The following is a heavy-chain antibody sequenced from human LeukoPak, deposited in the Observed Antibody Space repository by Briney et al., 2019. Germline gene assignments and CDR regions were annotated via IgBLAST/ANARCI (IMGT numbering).Heavy chain of an antibody. Sequence: GASVKVSCKASGGTFSSYAISWVRQAPGQGLEWMGGIIPIFGTANYAQKFQGRVTITADESTSIAYMELSSLRSEDTAVYYCARAYDSTDYYYYYYGMDVWGQGTTVTVSS. D-gene: IGHD3-22*01. V-gene: IGHV1-69*13. CDR1: GGTFSSYA. CDR3: ARAYDSTDYYYYYYGMDV. J-gene: IGHJ6*02. CDR2: IIPIFGTA.